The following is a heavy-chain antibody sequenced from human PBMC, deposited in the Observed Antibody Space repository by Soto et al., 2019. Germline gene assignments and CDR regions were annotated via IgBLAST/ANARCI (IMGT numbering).Heavy chain of an antibody. Sequence: QVQLVQSGAEVKKPGSSVKVSCKASGGTFSSYAISWVRQAPGQGLEWMGGIIPIFGTANYAQKFQGRVTITADESTSTAYMELSSLRSEDTAVYYCAIVDTAMVLPPQLRDYFDYWGQGTLVTVSS. CDR2: IIPIFGTA. D-gene: IGHD5-18*01. CDR1: GGTFSSYA. J-gene: IGHJ4*02. CDR3: AIVDTAMVLPPQLRDYFDY. V-gene: IGHV1-69*01.